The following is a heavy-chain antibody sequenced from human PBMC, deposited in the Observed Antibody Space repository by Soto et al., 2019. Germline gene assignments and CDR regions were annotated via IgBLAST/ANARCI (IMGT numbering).Heavy chain of an antibody. V-gene: IGHV1-3*01. CDR1: GYTFTSYA. CDR3: ARDQHYDFWSGYSYWFDP. J-gene: IGHJ5*02. Sequence: GASVKVSCKASGYTFTSYAMHWVRQAPGQRLEWMGWINAGNGNTKYSQKFQGRVTITRDTSASTAYMELSSLRSEDTAVYYCARDQHYDFWSGYSYWFDPWGQGTPVTVSS. D-gene: IGHD3-3*01. CDR2: INAGNGNT.